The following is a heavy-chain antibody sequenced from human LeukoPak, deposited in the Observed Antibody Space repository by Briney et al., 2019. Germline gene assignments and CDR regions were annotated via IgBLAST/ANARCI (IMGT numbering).Heavy chain of an antibody. J-gene: IGHJ5*02. Sequence: SETLSLTCTVSGGSISSYYWSWIRQPPGKGLEWIGYIYTSGSTNYNPSLKSRVTISVDTSKNQFSLKLSSVTAADTAVYYCARHGGPYYYVYNWFDPWGQGTLVTVSS. V-gene: IGHV4-4*09. D-gene: IGHD3-10*02. CDR2: IYTSGST. CDR1: GGSISSYY. CDR3: ARHGGPYYYVYNWFDP.